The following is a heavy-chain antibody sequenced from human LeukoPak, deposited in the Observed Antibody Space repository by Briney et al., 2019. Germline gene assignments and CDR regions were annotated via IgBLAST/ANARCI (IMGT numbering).Heavy chain of an antibody. CDR1: GFTFTTYW. Sequence: GGSLRLSCAASGFTFTTYWMSWVRQAPGQGLEWVANINQDGNEKYYVDSVKGRFTMSRDNAKNSLYLQMNSLRADDTAVYYCARTNSQARDYYYYMDVWGKGTMVTVSS. CDR2: INQDGNEK. CDR3: ARTNSQARDYYYYMDV. J-gene: IGHJ6*03. V-gene: IGHV3-7*01. D-gene: IGHD1-7*01.